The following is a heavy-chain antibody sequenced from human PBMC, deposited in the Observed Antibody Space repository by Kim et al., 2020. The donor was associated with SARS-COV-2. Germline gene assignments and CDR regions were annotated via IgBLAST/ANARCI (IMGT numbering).Heavy chain of an antibody. V-gene: IGHV4-39*01. CDR3: ARASYGSESRYFDY. J-gene: IGHJ4*02. Sequence: SETLSRTCTVSGGSISSSSYYWGWIRQPPGKGLEWIGSIYYSGSTYYNPSLKSRVTISVDTSKNQFSLKLSSVTAADTAVYYCARASYGSESRYFDYWGQGTLVTVSS. CDR1: GGSISSSSYY. D-gene: IGHD5-18*01. CDR2: IYYSGST.